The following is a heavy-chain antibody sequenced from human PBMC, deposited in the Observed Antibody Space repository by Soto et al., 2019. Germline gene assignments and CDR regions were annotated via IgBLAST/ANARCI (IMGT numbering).Heavy chain of an antibody. CDR2: IIPVFGTT. CDR1: GGLFSSFA. CDR3: ARGGGPYVWFNEF. J-gene: IGHJ4*02. V-gene: IGHV1-69*01. Sequence: QGQLVQSGPEVKKPGSSVKVSCKDSGGLFSSFAISWVRQAPGQGLEWLVGIIPVFGTTNYAEKFQDRVTITADESTNTAYMELSSLTSGDTAMYYCARGGGPYVWFNEFWGQGTLVTVSS. D-gene: IGHD3-16*01.